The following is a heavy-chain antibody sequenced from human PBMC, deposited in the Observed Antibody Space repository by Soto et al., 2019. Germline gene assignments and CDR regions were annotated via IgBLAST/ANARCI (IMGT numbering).Heavy chain of an antibody. CDR1: SRSFRDYY. J-gene: IGHJ4*02. D-gene: IGHD1-1*01. CDR2: INHSGTT. CDR3: ARYNKSNDFPYYFDF. Sequence: SETLSLTCAVYSRSFRDYYWTWIRQPPGKGLEFIGEINHSGTTHYNPSLKSRVTISVDTSKNHFSLKMNSVTAADTAVYYCARYNKSNDFPYYFDFWGQGTLVTVSS. V-gene: IGHV4-34*01.